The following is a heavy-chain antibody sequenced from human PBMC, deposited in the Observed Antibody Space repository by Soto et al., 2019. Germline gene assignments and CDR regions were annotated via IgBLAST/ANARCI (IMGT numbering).Heavy chain of an antibody. D-gene: IGHD3-22*01. V-gene: IGHV4-31*03. CDR1: GGSISSGGYY. Sequence: QVQLQESGPGLVKPSQTLSLTCTVSGGSISSGGYYWSWIRQHPGKGLEWIGYIYYSGSTYYNPSPTSRVTLSLDTSKHHFSLKLSSVPAAATAVYYCARRPPMILWGQGTLVTVSS. J-gene: IGHJ4*02. CDR3: ARRPPMIL. CDR2: IYYSGST.